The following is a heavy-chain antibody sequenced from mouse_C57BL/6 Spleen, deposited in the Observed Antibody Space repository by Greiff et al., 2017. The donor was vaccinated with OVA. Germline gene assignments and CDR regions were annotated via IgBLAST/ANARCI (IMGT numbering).Heavy chain of an antibody. CDR2: ISAGGSYT. CDR1: GFTFSSYA. J-gene: IGHJ3*01. Sequence: EVHLVESGGGLVKPGGSLKLSCAASGFTFSSYAMSWVRQTPEKRLEWVATISAGGSYTYYPDNVKGRFTISRDNAKNNLYLQMSHLKSEDTAMYYCARDLTGTRAYWGQGTLVTVSA. CDR3: ARDLTGTRAY. V-gene: IGHV5-4*01. D-gene: IGHD4-1*01.